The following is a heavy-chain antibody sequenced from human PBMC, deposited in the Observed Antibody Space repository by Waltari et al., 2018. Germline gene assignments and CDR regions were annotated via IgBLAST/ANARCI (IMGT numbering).Heavy chain of an antibody. Sequence: QVQLVQSGAEVKKPGASVKVSCKASGYTFTGYYMHWVRQAPGQGLEWMGWINPNSGGTNYAQKFQGRVTMTRDTSISTAYMELSRLRSDDTAVYYCARDFGGWIQQARYDAFDIWGQGTMVTVSS. CDR3: ARDFGGWIQQARYDAFDI. J-gene: IGHJ3*02. V-gene: IGHV1-2*02. D-gene: IGHD5-18*01. CDR1: GYTFTGYY. CDR2: INPNSGGT.